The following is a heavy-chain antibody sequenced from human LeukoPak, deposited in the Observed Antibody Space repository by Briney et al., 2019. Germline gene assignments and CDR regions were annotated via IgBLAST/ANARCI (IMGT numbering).Heavy chain of an antibody. J-gene: IGHJ4*02. CDR1: GFTFSSYA. V-gene: IGHV3-23*01. D-gene: IGHD3-10*01. CDR2: ISGSGGST. Sequence: GGSLRLSCAASGFTFSSYAMSWVRQAPGKGLEWVSAISGSGGSTYYADSVKGRFTISRDNSKNTLYLQMNSLRAEDTAVYYCAKVPPLWWFGELSTQPYYFDYWGQGTLVTVSS. CDR3: AKVPPLWWFGELSTQPYYFDY.